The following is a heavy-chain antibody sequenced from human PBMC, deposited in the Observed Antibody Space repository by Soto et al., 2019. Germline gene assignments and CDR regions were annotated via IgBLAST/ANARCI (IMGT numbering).Heavy chain of an antibody. CDR1: GFTFSYYG. CDR2: MHTGGNAK. V-gene: IGHV3-33*08. J-gene: IGHJ4*02. Sequence: QVQLVESGGGVVQPGGSLRLSCAASGFTFSYYGFHWVRQAPGKGLEWVAVMHTGGNAKYYVDSVKGLFTVSRDDSRNMVYLEMSGLWDEDTAEYFCARDADITGHYSHFDLWGRGALVAVSP. CDR3: ARDADITGHYSHFDL. D-gene: IGHD3-9*01.